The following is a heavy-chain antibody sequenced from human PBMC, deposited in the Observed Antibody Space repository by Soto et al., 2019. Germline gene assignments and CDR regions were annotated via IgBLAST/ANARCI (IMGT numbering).Heavy chain of an antibody. Sequence: VESLKISCKGSGYSFTSYWISWVRQMPGKGLEWMGRIDPSDSYTNYSPSFQGHVTISADKSISTAYLQWSSLKASDTAMYYCARHGSYYLYYFDYWGQGTLVTVSS. CDR2: IDPSDSYT. V-gene: IGHV5-10-1*01. CDR1: GYSFTSYW. D-gene: IGHD1-26*01. CDR3: ARHGSYYLYYFDY. J-gene: IGHJ4*02.